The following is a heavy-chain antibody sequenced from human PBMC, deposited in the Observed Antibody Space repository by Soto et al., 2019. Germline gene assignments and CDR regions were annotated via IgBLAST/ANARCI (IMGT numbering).Heavy chain of an antibody. J-gene: IGHJ5*02. CDR3: ARLHNYDILTGYYRGNWFDP. V-gene: IGHV3-21*01. Sequence: VGSLRLSCAASGFTFSSYSMNWVRQAPGKGLEWVSSISSSSSYIYYADSVKGRFTISRDNAKNSLYLQMNSLRAEDTAVYYCARLHNYDILTGYYRGNWFDPWGQGTLVTVSS. D-gene: IGHD3-9*01. CDR1: GFTFSSYS. CDR2: ISSSSSYI.